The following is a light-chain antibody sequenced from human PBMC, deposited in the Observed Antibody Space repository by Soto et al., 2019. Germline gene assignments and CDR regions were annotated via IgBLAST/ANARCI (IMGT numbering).Light chain of an antibody. CDR2: GAS. J-gene: IGKJ5*01. Sequence: EIVITQAPATLSVSPGERATLSCRASESVSSNLAWYQQRPGQAPRLVIYGASTRATGIPARFSGGGSGTEFTLTISSLQSEDFAVYYCQQYGSSPVFGQGTRLEIK. CDR3: QQYGSSPV. CDR1: ESVSSN. V-gene: IGKV3-15*01.